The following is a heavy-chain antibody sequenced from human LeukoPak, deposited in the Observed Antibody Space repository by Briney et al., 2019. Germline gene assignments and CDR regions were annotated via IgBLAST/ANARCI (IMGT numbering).Heavy chain of an antibody. CDR3: ARVVAAGTWFDP. Sequence: ASVKVSCKASGYSFTSHYMHWVPQAPGQGLEWMGLINPSGSSTLYAQKFQGRVTMTRDMSTTTDYMEMSSLRSEDTAVYCCARVVAAGTWFDPWGQGTLVTVSS. CDR2: INPSGSST. D-gene: IGHD6-13*01. CDR1: GYSFTSHY. V-gene: IGHV1-46*01. J-gene: IGHJ5*02.